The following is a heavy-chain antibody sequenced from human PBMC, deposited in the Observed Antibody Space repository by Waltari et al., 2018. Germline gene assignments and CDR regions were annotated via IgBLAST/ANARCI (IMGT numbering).Heavy chain of an antibody. Sequence: EVQLVQSGAEVKKPGATVKISCKASGYTFTDYYMHWVQQAPGKGLEWMGRVDPEDGETIYAEKFQGRVTITADTSTDTAYMELSSLRSEDTAVYYCATGSQYCSGGSCYSRYYFDYWGQGTLVTVSS. J-gene: IGHJ4*02. V-gene: IGHV1-69-2*01. CDR2: VDPEDGET. D-gene: IGHD2-15*01. CDR3: ATGSQYCSGGSCYSRYYFDY. CDR1: GYTFTDYY.